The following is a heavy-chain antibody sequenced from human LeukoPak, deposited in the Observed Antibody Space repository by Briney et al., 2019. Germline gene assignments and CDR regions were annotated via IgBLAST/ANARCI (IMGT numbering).Heavy chain of an antibody. Sequence: GGSLRLSCAASGFTFSSYWMSWVRQAPGKGLEWVANIKQDESEKYYVDSVKGRSTTSRDNAQNSMYLQMNGLRAEDTAVYYCARGNAYGDNVGIYFDYWGQGTLVTVSS. J-gene: IGHJ4*02. CDR2: IKQDESEK. CDR3: ARGNAYGDNVGIYFDY. V-gene: IGHV3-7*01. D-gene: IGHD4-17*01. CDR1: GFTFSSYW.